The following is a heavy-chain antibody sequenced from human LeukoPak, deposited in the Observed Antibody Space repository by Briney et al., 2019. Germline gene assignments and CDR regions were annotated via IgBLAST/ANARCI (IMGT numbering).Heavy chain of an antibody. CDR2: IYYSGST. J-gene: IGHJ4*02. CDR1: GGSISSGGYY. CDR3: ARIPSYCSGGSCYYFDY. Sequence: SETLSLTCTVSGGSISSGGYYWSWIRQHPGKGLEWIGYIYYSGSTYYNPSLKGRATISVDTSKNQFSLKLSSVTAADTAVYYCARIPSYCSGGSCYYFDYWGQGTLVTVSS. V-gene: IGHV4-31*03. D-gene: IGHD2-15*01.